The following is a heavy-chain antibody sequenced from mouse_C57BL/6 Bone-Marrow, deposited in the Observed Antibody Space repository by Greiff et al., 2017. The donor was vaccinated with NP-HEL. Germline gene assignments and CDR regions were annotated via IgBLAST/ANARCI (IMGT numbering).Heavy chain of an antibody. CDR2: IYPRSGNT. Sequence: VQGVESGAELARPGASVKLSCKASGYTFTSYGISWVKQRTGQGLEWIGEIYPRSGNTYYNEKFKGKATLTADKSSSTAYMELRSLTSEDSAVYFCASEDYGNFDYWGQGTTLTVSS. J-gene: IGHJ2*01. CDR3: ASEDYGNFDY. V-gene: IGHV1-81*01. CDR1: GYTFTSYG. D-gene: IGHD2-1*01.